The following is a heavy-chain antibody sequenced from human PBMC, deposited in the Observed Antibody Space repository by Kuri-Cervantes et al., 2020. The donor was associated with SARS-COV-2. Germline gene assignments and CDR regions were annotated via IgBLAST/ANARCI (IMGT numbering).Heavy chain of an antibody. Sequence: GGSLRLPCAASGFTFSSYAMSWVRQAPGKGLEWASAISGSGGSTDYADSVKGRFTISRDSSKNTLYLQMDSLKVEDTAAYYCAKGGVLGQTLHFWGQGTLVTVSS. D-gene: IGHD3-16*01. CDR1: GFTFSSYA. CDR3: AKGGVLGQTLHF. CDR2: ISGSGGST. V-gene: IGHV3-23*01. J-gene: IGHJ4*02.